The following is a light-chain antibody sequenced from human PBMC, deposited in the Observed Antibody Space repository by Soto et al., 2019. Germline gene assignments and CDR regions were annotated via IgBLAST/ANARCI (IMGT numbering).Light chain of an antibody. CDR3: QQRSNWPLT. J-gene: IGKJ4*01. CDR2: DTS. CDR1: QSVTSY. V-gene: IGKV3-11*01. Sequence: EILLTQSPATLSLSPGERATLSCRASQSVTSYLAWYQQKPGQAPRLLIYDTSNRATGIPARFSVSGSGTDVTLTISSLEPEDFAVYYCQQRSNWPLTFGGGTTVEIK.